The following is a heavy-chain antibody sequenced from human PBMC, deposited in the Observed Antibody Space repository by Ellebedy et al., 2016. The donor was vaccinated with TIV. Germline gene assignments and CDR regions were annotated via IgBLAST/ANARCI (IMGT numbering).Heavy chain of an antibody. CDR1: GFTFSDYY. J-gene: IGHJ5*02. Sequence: GESLKISCAASGFTFSDYYMSWIRQAPGRGLQWVSYISGSARVPAYADSVKGRFTISSDKARTSLYLHMNSLRVDDTAMYYCARSYGARTSGPWGQGTLVTVSS. D-gene: IGHD3-16*01. V-gene: IGHV3-11*04. CDR2: ISGSARVP. CDR3: ARSYGARTSGP.